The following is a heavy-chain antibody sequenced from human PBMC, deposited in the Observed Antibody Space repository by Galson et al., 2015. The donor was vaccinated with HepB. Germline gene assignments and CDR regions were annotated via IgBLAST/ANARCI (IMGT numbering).Heavy chain of an antibody. Sequence: SVKVSCKASGYTFTSYGISWVRQAPGQGLEWMGWISAYNGNTNYAQKLQGRVTMTTDTSTSTAYMELRSLRSDDTAVYYCARETLRFLEWHYGMDVWGQGTTVTVSS. CDR3: ARETLRFLEWHYGMDV. CDR2: ISAYNGNT. D-gene: IGHD3-3*01. J-gene: IGHJ6*02. V-gene: IGHV1-18*04. CDR1: GYTFTSYG.